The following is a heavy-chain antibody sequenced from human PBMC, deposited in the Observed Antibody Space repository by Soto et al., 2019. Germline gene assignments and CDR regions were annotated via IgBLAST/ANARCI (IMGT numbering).Heavy chain of an antibody. CDR1: GFTFSSYA. CDR3: ARDREVEMATITGFDY. V-gene: IGHV3-30-3*01. J-gene: IGHJ4*02. CDR2: ISYEGSNK. D-gene: IGHD5-12*01. Sequence: QVQLVESGGGVVQPGRSLRLSCAASGFTFSSYAMHWVRQAPGKGLEWVAVISYEGSNKYYADSVKGRFTISRDNSKNTLYLQMNSLRAEDTAVYYCARDREVEMATITGFDYWGQGTLVTVSS.